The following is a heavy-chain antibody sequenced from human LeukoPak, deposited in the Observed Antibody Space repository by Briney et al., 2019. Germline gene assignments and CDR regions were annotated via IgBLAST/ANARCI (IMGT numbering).Heavy chain of an antibody. CDR1: GFTFSGYY. J-gene: IGHJ5*02. Sequence: ASVKVSCKASGFTFSGYYMNWVRQAPGQGLEWIAWISANGGSTYYAHKVQGRVTMTRDKSNSTAYMELSSLRSEDTAVYYCARGRVLLCFGEPTYNWFDPWGQGTLVTVSS. CDR2: ISANGGST. V-gene: IGHV1-2*02. CDR3: ARGRVLLCFGEPTYNWFDP. D-gene: IGHD3-10*01.